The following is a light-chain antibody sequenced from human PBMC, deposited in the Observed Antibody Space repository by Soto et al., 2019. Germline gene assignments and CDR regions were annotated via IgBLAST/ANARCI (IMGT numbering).Light chain of an antibody. V-gene: IGKV3-20*01. J-gene: IGKJ1*01. Sequence: EIVLTHSPATLSLSPCERATLSFSASQTVSTNYLAWYQQKPGQAPRLLIYGASKRATGIPDRFSGSGSGTDFTLTISGLEPEDFAVYCCQQYGSSPRTFGQGTKVDIK. CDR1: QTVSTNY. CDR3: QQYGSSPRT. CDR2: GAS.